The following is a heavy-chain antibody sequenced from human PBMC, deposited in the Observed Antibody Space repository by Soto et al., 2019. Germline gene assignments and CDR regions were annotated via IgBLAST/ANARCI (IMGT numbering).Heavy chain of an antibody. Sequence: PVGSLRLSCAASGFTFSSYSMNWVRQAPGKGLEWVSSISSSSSYIYYADSVKGRFTISRDNAKNSLYLQMNSLRAEDTAVYYCARTILPPTSYGMDVWGQGTTVTVS. CDR2: ISSSSSYI. CDR3: ARTILPPTSYGMDV. D-gene: IGHD3-3*02. J-gene: IGHJ6*02. CDR1: GFTFSSYS. V-gene: IGHV3-21*01.